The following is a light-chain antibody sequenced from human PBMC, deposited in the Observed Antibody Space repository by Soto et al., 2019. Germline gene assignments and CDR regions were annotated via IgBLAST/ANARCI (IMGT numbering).Light chain of an antibody. Sequence: QSALTQPASVSGSPGQSIAISCTGTSSDVGGYNYVSWYQQHPGRAPKLMIYDDSVRPSGVSDRFSGSKSGSTASLTISGLQAEDEADYYCTSYTSSNTLVVFGGGTKLTVL. CDR1: SSDVGGYNY. J-gene: IGLJ2*01. CDR3: TSYTSSNTLVV. V-gene: IGLV2-14*03. CDR2: DDS.